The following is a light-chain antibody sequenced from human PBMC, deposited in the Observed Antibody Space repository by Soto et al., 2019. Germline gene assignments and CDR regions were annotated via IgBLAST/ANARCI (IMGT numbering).Light chain of an antibody. J-gene: IGKJ2*01. CDR2: DAS. V-gene: IGKV3-11*01. CDR1: QSVSSY. CDR3: QQRSNWPSGYT. Sequence: EIVLTRSPATLSLSPGERATLSCRASQSVSSYLAWYQQKPGQAPRLLIYDASNRATGIPARFSGSGSGTDFTLTISSLESEDFAVYYCQQRSNWPSGYTFGQGTKLEIK.